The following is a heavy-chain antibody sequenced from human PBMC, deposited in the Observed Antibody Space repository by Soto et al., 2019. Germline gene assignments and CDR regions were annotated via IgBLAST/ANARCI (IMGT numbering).Heavy chain of an antibody. CDR2: ISSSSSYT. CDR3: ARERNIAAGGTMFDAFDI. CDR1: GFTFSDHY. V-gene: IGHV3-11*06. J-gene: IGHJ3*02. Sequence: NPGGSLRLSCVVSGFTFSDHYMSWIRQAPGKGLEWISYISSSSSYTKYADSVKGRFTISRDNAKNSLYLQMNSLRAEDTAVYYCARERNIAAGGTMFDAFDIWGQGTMVTVSS. D-gene: IGHD6-13*01.